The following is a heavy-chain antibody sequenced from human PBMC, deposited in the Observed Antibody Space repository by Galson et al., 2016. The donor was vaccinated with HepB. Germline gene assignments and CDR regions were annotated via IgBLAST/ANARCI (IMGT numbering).Heavy chain of an antibody. J-gene: IGHJ4*02. CDR2: ISYDGSNK. D-gene: IGHD3-10*01. V-gene: IGHV3-30*18. CDR3: AKVGELPVLWFGELDY. Sequence: SLRLSCAVSGFTFSDYGMHWVRQAPGKGLEWVAIISYDGSNKYYADSVKGRFTISRDNSKNTLYLQMSSLRAEDTAIYYCAKVGELPVLWFGELDYWGQGTLVTVSS. CDR1: GFTFSDYG.